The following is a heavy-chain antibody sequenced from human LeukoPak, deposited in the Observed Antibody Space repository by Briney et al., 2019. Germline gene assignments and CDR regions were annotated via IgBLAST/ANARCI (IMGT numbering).Heavy chain of an antibody. Sequence: KPSQTLSLTCTVAGGSISSGGYYWSCIRQHPGKGLEWIGYIYYSGSTYYNPSLKSRVTISVDTSKNQFSLKLSSVTAADTAVYYCARALRSNYYFDYLGQGTLVTVSS. CDR3: ARALRSNYYFDY. V-gene: IGHV4-31*03. J-gene: IGHJ4*02. CDR1: GGSISSGGYY. CDR2: IYYSGST. D-gene: IGHD1-1*01.